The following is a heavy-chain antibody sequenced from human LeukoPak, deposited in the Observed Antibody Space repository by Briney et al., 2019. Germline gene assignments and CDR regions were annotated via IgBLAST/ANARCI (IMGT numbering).Heavy chain of an antibody. V-gene: IGHV3-23*01. CDR3: AKTTGNIAGAYFDY. CDR2: VSGCGGTS. D-gene: IGHD1-26*01. Sequence: SGGSLTLSCAASGFTFSSYAMSWVRQAPGKGRECVSSVSGCGGTSYFADSVNGRFTISRENSKNTLHLQMNSLRAEDSAVYYCAKTTGNIAGAYFDYWGQGALVTVSS. J-gene: IGHJ4*02. CDR1: GFTFSSYA.